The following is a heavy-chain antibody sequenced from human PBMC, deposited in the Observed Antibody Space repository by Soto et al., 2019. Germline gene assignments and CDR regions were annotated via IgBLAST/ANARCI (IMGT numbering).Heavy chain of an antibody. D-gene: IGHD2-8*02. V-gene: IGHV4-39*02. CDR1: GGSISSSSYF. J-gene: IGHJ4*02. CDR2: IYHSGTT. CDR3: ARDKITGLFDY. Sequence: SETLSLTCTVSGGSISSSSYFGGWIRQPPGKGLEWIGRIYHSGTTNYNPSLKSRVTISVDTSKNQFSLKLSSVTAADTAVYYCARDKITGLFDYWGQGTLVTVSS.